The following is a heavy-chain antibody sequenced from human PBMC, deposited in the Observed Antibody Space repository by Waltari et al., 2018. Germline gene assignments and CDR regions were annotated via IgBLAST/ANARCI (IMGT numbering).Heavy chain of an antibody. J-gene: IGHJ4*02. CDR1: GGSISSSY. V-gene: IGHV4-4*07. Sequence: QVQLQESGPGLVKPSETLSLTCTVSGGSISSSYWSWIRQPAGKGLEWIGRIYTSGSTNYNPSLKSRVTMSVDTSKNQFSLKLSSVTAADTAVYYCASATLGATTSYFDYWGQGTLVTVSS. D-gene: IGHD1-26*01. CDR2: IYTSGST. CDR3: ASATLGATTSYFDY.